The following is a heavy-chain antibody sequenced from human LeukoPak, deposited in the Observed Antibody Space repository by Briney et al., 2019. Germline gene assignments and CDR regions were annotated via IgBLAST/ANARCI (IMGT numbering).Heavy chain of an antibody. CDR1: GFTFSTYG. D-gene: IGHD3-22*01. CDR2: IRYDGSNK. CDR3: ASPYYDSSGYYNGAFDY. J-gene: IGHJ4*02. V-gene: IGHV3-30*02. Sequence: PGGSLRLSCAASGFTFSTYGMHWVRQAPGKGLEWVAFIRYDGSNKYYADSVKGRFTISRDNSKNTLYLQMNSLRAEDTAVYYCASPYYDSSGYYNGAFDYWGQGTLVTVSS.